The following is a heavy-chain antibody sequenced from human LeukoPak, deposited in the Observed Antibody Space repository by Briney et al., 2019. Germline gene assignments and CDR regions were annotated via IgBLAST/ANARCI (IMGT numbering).Heavy chain of an antibody. D-gene: IGHD1-26*01. CDR2: ISGSGDYT. V-gene: IGHV3-21*01. Sequence: GGSLRLSCAASGFTFSSYSMNWVRQAPGKGLEWVSSISGSGDYTNYADSVRGRFTISRDNAKNSLYLQMNSLIVEDTAVYYCARGRSTRELDYWGQGSLVTVSS. J-gene: IGHJ4*02. CDR1: GFTFSSYS. CDR3: ARGRSTRELDY.